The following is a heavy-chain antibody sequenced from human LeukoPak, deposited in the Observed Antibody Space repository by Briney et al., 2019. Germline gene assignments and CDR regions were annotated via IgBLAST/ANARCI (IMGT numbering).Heavy chain of an antibody. CDR1: GFTSSSYA. CDR2: ISGRGGST. CDR3: AKDAGYCSGGSCRFDY. D-gene: IGHD2-15*01. V-gene: IGHV3-23*01. J-gene: IGHJ4*02. Sequence: GGSLRLSCAASGFTSSSYAMSWVRQAPGKGLEWVSVISGRGGSTNYADSVKGRFTISRDNSKNPLYLQMNSLRAEDTAVYYCAKDAGYCSGGSCRFDYWGQGTLVTVSS.